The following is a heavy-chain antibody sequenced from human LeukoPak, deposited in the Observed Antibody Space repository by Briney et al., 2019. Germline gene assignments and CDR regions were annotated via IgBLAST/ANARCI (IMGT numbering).Heavy chain of an antibody. Sequence: SETLSLTCTVSGGSISSYYWSWLRQPAGKGLEWIGRIYTSGSTNYNPSLKSRVTMSVDTSKNQFSLKLSSVTAADTAVYYCARSIAAAGTLDYWGQGTLVTVSS. CDR1: GGSISSYY. J-gene: IGHJ4*02. CDR3: ARSIAAAGTLDY. V-gene: IGHV4-4*07. D-gene: IGHD6-13*01. CDR2: IYTSGST.